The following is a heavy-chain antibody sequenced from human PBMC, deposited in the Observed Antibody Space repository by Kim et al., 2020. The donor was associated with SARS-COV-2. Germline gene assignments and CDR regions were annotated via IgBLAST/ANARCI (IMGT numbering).Heavy chain of an antibody. CDR2: ISGSGGST. D-gene: IGHD3-22*01. Sequence: GGSLRLSCAASGFTFSSYAMSWVRQAPGKGLEWVSAISGSGGSTYYADSVKGRFTISRDNSKNTLYLQMNSLRAGDTAVYYCAKDTHYYDSSGYPLFDYWGQGTLVTVSS. V-gene: IGHV3-23*01. J-gene: IGHJ4*02. CDR3: AKDTHYYDSSGYPLFDY. CDR1: GFTFSSYA.